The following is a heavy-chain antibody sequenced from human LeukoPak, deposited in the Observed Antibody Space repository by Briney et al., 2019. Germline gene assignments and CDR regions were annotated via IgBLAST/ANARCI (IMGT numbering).Heavy chain of an antibody. CDR1: GYTFTSYG. CDR2: ISAYNGNT. CDR3: ARGPSRYGGIAVAGTVVDY. D-gene: IGHD6-19*01. V-gene: IGHV1-18*01. Sequence: ASVKVSCKASGYTFTSYGISWVRQAPGQGLEWMGWISAYNGNTNYAQKLQGRVTMTTDTSTSTAYMELRSLRSDDTAVHYCARGPSRYGGIAVAGTVVDYWGQGTLVTVSS. J-gene: IGHJ4*02.